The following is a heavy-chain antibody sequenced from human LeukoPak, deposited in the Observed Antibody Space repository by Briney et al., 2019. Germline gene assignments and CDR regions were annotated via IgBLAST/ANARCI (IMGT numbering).Heavy chain of an antibody. CDR3: ASLIQLWSNQGY. Sequence: AGGSLRLSCAASGFTVSSNYMNWVRQAPGKGLEWVSVIHSGGSTYYADSVKGRFTISRDNSKNTLFLQMNSLRAEDTAVYYCASLIQLWSNQGYWGQGTLVTVSS. CDR1: GFTVSSNY. D-gene: IGHD5-18*01. V-gene: IGHV3-53*01. CDR2: IHSGGST. J-gene: IGHJ4*02.